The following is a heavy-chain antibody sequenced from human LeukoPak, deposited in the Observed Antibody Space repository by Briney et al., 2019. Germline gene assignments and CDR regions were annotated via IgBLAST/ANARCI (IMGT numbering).Heavy chain of an antibody. J-gene: IGHJ4*02. D-gene: IGHD3-3*01. Sequence: PGGSLRLSCAASGFTFSSYGMHWVRQAPGKGLEWVAFIRYDGSNKYYADSVKGRFTISRDNAKNSLYLQMNSLRAEDTALYHCARGSSRFLEWLLLGDGRGYFDYWGQGTLVTVSS. CDR1: GFTFSSYG. V-gene: IGHV3-30*02. CDR2: IRYDGSNK. CDR3: ARGSSRFLEWLLLGDGRGYFDY.